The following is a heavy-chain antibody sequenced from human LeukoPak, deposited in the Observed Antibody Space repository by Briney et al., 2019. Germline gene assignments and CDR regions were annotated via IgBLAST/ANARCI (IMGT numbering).Heavy chain of an antibody. V-gene: IGHV3-64*01. CDR1: GFTFSSYA. D-gene: IGHD6-19*01. Sequence: QPGGSLTLSCVASGFTFSSYAMHWVRQTPGKGLEYVSGINSNGGSTHYANSVKGRFTISRDNSKNTLYLQMNSLRAEDTAVYYCARSIAVVPLYMDVWGKGTTVTISS. CDR2: INSNGGST. CDR3: ARSIAVVPLYMDV. J-gene: IGHJ6*03.